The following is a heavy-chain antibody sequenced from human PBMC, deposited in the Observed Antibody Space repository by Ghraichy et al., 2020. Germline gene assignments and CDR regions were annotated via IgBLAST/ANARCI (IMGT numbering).Heavy chain of an antibody. CDR3: AHRGYSSSWWRGWFDP. J-gene: IGHJ5*02. V-gene: IGHV2-5*01. Sequence: SGPTLVKPTQTLTLTCTFSGFSLSTSGVGVGWIRQPPGKALEWLALIYWNDDKRYSPSLKSRLTITKDTSKNQVVLTMTNMDPVDTATYYCAHRGYSSSWWRGWFDPWGQGTLVTVSS. D-gene: IGHD6-13*01. CDR1: GFSLSTSGVG. CDR2: IYWNDDK.